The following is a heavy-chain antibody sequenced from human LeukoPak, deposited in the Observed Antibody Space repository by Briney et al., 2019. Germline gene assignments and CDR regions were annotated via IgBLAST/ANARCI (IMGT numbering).Heavy chain of an antibody. CDR3: ASWSRDGYNRLDY. D-gene: IGHD5-24*01. CDR2: IKQDGSEK. V-gene: IGHV3-7*01. CDR1: GFTFSSYW. Sequence: GSLRLSCAASGFTFSSYWMSWVRQAPGKGLEWVANIKQDGSEKYYVDSVKGRFTISRDNAKNSLYLQMNSLRAEDTAVYYCASWSRDGYNRLDYWGQGTLVTVSS. J-gene: IGHJ4*02.